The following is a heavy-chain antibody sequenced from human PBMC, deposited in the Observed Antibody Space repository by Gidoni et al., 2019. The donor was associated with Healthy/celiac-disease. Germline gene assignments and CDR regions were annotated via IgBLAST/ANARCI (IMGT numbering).Heavy chain of an antibody. CDR2: IKSKTDCGTT. Sequence: EVQLVESGGGLVKPGGSLRLSCAASGFTFSNAWMSWVRQAPGKGLEWVARIKSKTDCGTTDKAAPVKGRFTISRDESKNTLYLQMNSLKTEETAVYYCTTMTIVGATGADYWGQGTLVTVSS. J-gene: IGHJ4*02. CDR3: TTMTIVGATGADY. D-gene: IGHD1-26*01. CDR1: GFTFSNAW. V-gene: IGHV3-15*01.